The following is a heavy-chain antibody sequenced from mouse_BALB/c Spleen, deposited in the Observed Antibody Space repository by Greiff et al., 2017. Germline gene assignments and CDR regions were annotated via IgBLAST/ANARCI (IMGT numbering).Heavy chain of an antibody. D-gene: IGHD2-1*01. V-gene: IGHV14-3*02. J-gene: IGHJ3*01. CDR3: ARDGNPSAWFAY. CDR1: GFNIKDTY. CDR2: IDPANGNT. Sequence: VQLKESGAELVKPGASVKLSCTASGFNIKDTYMHWVKQRPEQGLEWIGRIDPANGNTKYDPKFQGKATITADTSSNTAYLQLSSLTSEDTAVYYCARDGNPSAWFAYWGQGTLVTVSA.